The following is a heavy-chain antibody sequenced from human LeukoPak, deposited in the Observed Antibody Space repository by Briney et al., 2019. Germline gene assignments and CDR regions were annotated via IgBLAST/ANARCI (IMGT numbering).Heavy chain of an antibody. CDR1: GFTFSSYS. Sequence: GGSLRLSCAASGFTFSSYSMNWVRQAPGKGLEWVSSISSSSSYIYYADSVKGRFTISRDNAKNSLYLQMNSLRAEDTAVYYCARDMYSGSYYYYYYMDVWGKGTTVTVSS. CDR3: ARDMYSGSYYYYYYMDV. CDR2: ISSSSSYI. D-gene: IGHD1-26*01. J-gene: IGHJ6*03. V-gene: IGHV3-21*01.